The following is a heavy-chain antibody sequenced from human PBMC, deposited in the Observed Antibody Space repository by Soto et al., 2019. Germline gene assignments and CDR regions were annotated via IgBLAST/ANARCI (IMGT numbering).Heavy chain of an antibody. D-gene: IGHD4-17*01. CDR3: ARDPLDYGGRPNYFDY. V-gene: IGHV1-69*13. CDR1: GGTFSSYA. CDR2: IIPIFGTA. J-gene: IGHJ4*02. Sequence: SVKVSCKASGGTFSSYAISWVRQAPGQGLEWMGGIIPIFGTANYAQKFQGRVTITADESTSTAYMELSSLRSEDTAVYYCARDPLDYGGRPNYFDYWGQGTLVTVSS.